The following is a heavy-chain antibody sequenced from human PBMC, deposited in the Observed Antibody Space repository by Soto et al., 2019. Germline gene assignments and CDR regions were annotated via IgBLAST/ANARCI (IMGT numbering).Heavy chain of an antibody. V-gene: IGHV1-18*04. CDR1: GYTFSSYY. D-gene: IGHD5-12*01. CDR3: ARSGGYDVDY. CDR2: ISAYNGNT. Sequence: ASVKVSCKASGYTFSSYYMNWVRQAPGQGLEWMGWISAYNGNTNYAQKLQGRVTMTTDTSTSTAYMELRSLRSDDTAVYYCARSGGYDVDYWGQGTLVTVSS. J-gene: IGHJ4*02.